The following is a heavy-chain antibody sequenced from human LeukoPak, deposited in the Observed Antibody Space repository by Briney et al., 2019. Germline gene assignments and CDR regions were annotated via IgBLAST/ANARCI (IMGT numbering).Heavy chain of an antibody. CDR3: ARALYYYGSGSDI. CDR2: IIPIFGTA. CDR1: GGIFSSYA. Sequence: SVKVSCMASGGIFSSYAISWVRQAPGQGLEWMGGIIPIFGTANYAQKFQGRVTITADKSTSTAYMELSSLRSEDTAVYYCARALYYYGSGSDIWGQGTMVTVSS. V-gene: IGHV1-69*06. D-gene: IGHD3-10*01. J-gene: IGHJ3*02.